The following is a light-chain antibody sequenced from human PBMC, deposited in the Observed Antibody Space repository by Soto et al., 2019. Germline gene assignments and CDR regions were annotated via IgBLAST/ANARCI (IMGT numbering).Light chain of an antibody. V-gene: IGKV4-1*01. J-gene: IGKJ2*01. CDR2: WAS. CDR1: QSVLYSSNNKNY. CDR3: QQYYTIPYT. Sequence: EIVMTQSPDSLAVSLGERATINCKSSQSVLYSSNNKNYLAWFQQNPGQPPKLLIHWASTRESGVPDRFSGSGSGTDFTLTITSLQVEDVAVYYCQQYYTIPYTFGQGTKLEIK.